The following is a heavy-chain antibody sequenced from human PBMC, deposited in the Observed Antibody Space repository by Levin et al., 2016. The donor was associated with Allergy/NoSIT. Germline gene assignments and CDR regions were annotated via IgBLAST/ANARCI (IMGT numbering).Heavy chain of an antibody. D-gene: IGHD3-10*01. J-gene: IGHJ4*02. Sequence: GESLKISCAASGFTFNASSMHWVRQASGKGLEWVGRIRSKANSYATVYAASVKGRFTISRDDSKNTTFLQMISLKTEDTAVYYCAIEGAGFGYWGQGTLVTVSS. CDR1: GFTFNASS. CDR2: IRSKANSYAT. V-gene: IGHV3-73*01. CDR3: AIEGAGFGY.